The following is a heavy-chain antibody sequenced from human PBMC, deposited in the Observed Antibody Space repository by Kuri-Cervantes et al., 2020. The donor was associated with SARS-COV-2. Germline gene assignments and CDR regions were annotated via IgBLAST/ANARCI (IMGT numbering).Heavy chain of an antibody. D-gene: IGHD3-16*02. CDR3: ARGAYDYIWGSYRYPDAFDI. Sequence: SCKASGYTFSSYAMSWVRQAPGKGLEWVSAISGSGGSTYYADSVKGRFTISRDNSKNTLYLQMNSLRAEDTAVYYRARGAYDYIWGSYRYPDAFDIWGQGTMVTVSS. CDR1: GYTFSSYA. J-gene: IGHJ3*02. V-gene: IGHV3-23*01. CDR2: ISGSGGST.